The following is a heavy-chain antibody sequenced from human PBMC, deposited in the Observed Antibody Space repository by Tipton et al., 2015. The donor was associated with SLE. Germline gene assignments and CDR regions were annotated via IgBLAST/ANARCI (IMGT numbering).Heavy chain of an antibody. V-gene: IGHV3-7*01. Sequence: SLRLSCEASGFTFSNYWVNWVRQAPGKGLEWVASIKQDGSDKYYVDSVKGRFTISRDNANNSLFLQMNSLRAEDTAVYYCARDEYSSSWGDYYYYMDVWGTGTTVTVSS. CDR2: IKQDGSDK. J-gene: IGHJ6*03. CDR1: GFTFSNYW. D-gene: IGHD6-13*01. CDR3: ARDEYSSSWGDYYYYMDV.